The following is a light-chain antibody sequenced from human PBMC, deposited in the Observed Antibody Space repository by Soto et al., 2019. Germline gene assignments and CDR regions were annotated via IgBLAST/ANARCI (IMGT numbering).Light chain of an antibody. Sequence: EVVLTQSPATLSVSPGDRATLSCRASQDIGSAVAWYHQRSGQAPRLLIFDASIRVPTTPARFSGSGAGTEFTLTISSLESEDFAVYFCQQYGDRPRTFGQGTKVDIK. V-gene: IGKV3-15*01. CDR3: QQYGDRPRT. CDR1: QDIGSA. CDR2: DAS. J-gene: IGKJ1*01.